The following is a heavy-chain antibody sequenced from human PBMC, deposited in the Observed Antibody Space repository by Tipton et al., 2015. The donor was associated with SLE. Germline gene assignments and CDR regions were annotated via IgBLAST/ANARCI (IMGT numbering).Heavy chain of an antibody. Sequence: TLSLTCAVSDYPITRGYHWGWVRQPPGKGLEWIGSFYHSGNTYYNPSLRSRVIISVDTSKNQFSLKLSSVTAADTALYYCATERIGGSPFDYWGQGTLVTVSS. CDR3: ATERIGGSPFDY. V-gene: IGHV4-38-2*02. CDR2: FYHSGNT. J-gene: IGHJ4*02. D-gene: IGHD3-16*01. CDR1: DYPITRGYH.